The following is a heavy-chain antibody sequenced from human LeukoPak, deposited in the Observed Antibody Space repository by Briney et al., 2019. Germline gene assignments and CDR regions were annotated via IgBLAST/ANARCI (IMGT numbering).Heavy chain of an antibody. CDR3: ARDSGTWFYLQD. CDR2: IRYGGSHQ. CDR1: GFSFGSYG. J-gene: IGHJ1*01. Sequence: GRSLRLSCAASGFSFGSYGMTWVRQAPGKGRGWVAFIRYGGSHQFYADSVRGRFTISRDNPKNTLYLQMNSLRGEDTAVYFCARDSGTWFYLQDWGQGTLVTVSS. D-gene: IGHD2/OR15-2a*01. V-gene: IGHV3-33*01.